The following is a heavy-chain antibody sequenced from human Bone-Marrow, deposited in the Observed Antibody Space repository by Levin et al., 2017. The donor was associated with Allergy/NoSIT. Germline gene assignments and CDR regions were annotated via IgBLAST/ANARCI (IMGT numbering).Heavy chain of an antibody. J-gene: IGHJ4*02. CDR1: GFTFSSYT. D-gene: IGHD3-10*01. CDR2: VSDDGNYK. CDR3: SRGGGFYYCSH. Sequence: GGSLRLSCATSGFTFSSYTMHWVRQPPGKGLDWVAVVSDDGNYKYYAESVKGRFTISRDNPKNTLYLQLDSLRAEDTAVYYCSRGGGFYYCSHWGPGTLVTVSS. V-gene: IGHV3-30-3*01.